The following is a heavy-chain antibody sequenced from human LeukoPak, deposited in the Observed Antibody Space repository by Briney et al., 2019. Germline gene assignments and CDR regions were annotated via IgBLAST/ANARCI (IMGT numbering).Heavy chain of an antibody. CDR2: ISYDGSNK. CDR3: ASPRLSSSWYYGY. CDR1: GFTFSSYG. V-gene: IGHV3-30*03. J-gene: IGHJ4*02. Sequence: GRSLRLSCAASGFTFSSYGMHWVRQAPGKGLEWVAVISYDGSNKYYADSVKGRFTISRDNSKNTLYLQMNSLRAEDTAVYYCASPRLSSSWYYGYWGQGTLVTVSS. D-gene: IGHD6-13*01.